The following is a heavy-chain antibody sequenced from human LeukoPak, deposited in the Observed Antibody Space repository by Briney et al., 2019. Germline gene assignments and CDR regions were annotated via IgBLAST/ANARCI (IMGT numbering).Heavy chain of an antibody. D-gene: IGHD6-19*01. CDR1: GFTFSSYA. CDR2: ISGSGGST. CDR3: AKDYSSGWNGFGYMDV. Sequence: PGGSLRLSCAAPGFTFSSYAMSWVRQAPGKGLGWVSAISGSGGSTYYADSVKGRFTISRDNSKNTLYLQMNSLRAEDTAVYYCAKDYSSGWNGFGYMDVWGKGTTVTVSS. V-gene: IGHV3-23*01. J-gene: IGHJ6*03.